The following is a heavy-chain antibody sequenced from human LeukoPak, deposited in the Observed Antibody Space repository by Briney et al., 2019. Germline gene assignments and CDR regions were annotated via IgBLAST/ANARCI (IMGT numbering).Heavy chain of an antibody. V-gene: IGHV3-30*03. CDR3: ATLQYSSSWYPPYFDY. Sequence: GGSLRLSCAASGFTFSSYGMHWVRQAPGKGLEWVAVISYDGNIKYYADLVKGRFTISRDNAKNTLYLQMNSLRTEDTAVYYCATLQYSSSWYPPYFDYWGQGTLVTVSS. J-gene: IGHJ4*02. CDR1: GFTFSSYG. CDR2: ISYDGNIK. D-gene: IGHD6-13*01.